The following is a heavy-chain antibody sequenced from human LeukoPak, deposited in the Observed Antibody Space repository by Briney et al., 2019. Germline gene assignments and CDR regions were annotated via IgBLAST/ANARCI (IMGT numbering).Heavy chain of an antibody. Sequence: SETLSLTCTVSGGSISSYYWSWIRQPAGKGREWIGRIYTSGSNNYNPSLKSRVTMSVDTSKNQFSLKLSSVTAADTAVYYCARDVGYYDSSGYYYAAQGGAFDIWGQGTMVTVSS. D-gene: IGHD3-22*01. CDR1: GGSISSYY. CDR2: IYTSGSN. CDR3: ARDVGYYDSSGYYYAAQGGAFDI. J-gene: IGHJ3*02. V-gene: IGHV4-4*07.